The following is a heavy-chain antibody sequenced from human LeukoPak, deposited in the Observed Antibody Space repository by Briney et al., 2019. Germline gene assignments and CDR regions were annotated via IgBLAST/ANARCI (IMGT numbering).Heavy chain of an antibody. D-gene: IGHD3-22*01. CDR3: AKHTYYDGSGYYFHY. Sequence: PGGSLRLSCAASGFTFSSYAMSWVRQAPGKGLEWVSAISGSGGSTYYADSVKGRFTISRDNSKNTLYLQMNSLRAEDTAVYYCAKHTYYDGSGYYFHYWGQGTLVTVSS. J-gene: IGHJ4*02. V-gene: IGHV3-23*01. CDR1: GFTFSSYA. CDR2: ISGSGGST.